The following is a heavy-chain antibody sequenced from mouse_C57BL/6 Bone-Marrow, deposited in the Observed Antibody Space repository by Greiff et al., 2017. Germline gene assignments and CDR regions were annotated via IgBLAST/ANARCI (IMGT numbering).Heavy chain of an antibody. CDR1: GYTFTSYW. Sequence: QVQLKQSGAELAKPGASVKLSCKASGYTFTSYWMHWVKQRPGQGLEWIGYINPSSGYTKYNQKFKDKATLTADKSSSTAYMQLSSLTDEDSAVYYCAREVERGYGSSYGYFDYWGQGTTLTVSS. J-gene: IGHJ2*01. CDR2: INPSSGYT. CDR3: AREVERGYGSSYGYFDY. D-gene: IGHD1-1*01. V-gene: IGHV1-7*01.